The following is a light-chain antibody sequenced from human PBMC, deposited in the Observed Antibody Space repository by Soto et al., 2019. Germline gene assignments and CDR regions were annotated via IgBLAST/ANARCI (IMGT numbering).Light chain of an antibody. Sequence: EIVLTQSPATLSLPPGERATLSCRASQSVSSYLAWYQQKPGQAPRLLMYEASSRATGIPDRFSGSGSGTDFTLTIRRLEPEDFAVYYCQQYGSSPPRFGGGTKVDIK. CDR3: QQYGSSPPR. V-gene: IGKV3-20*01. CDR2: EAS. CDR1: QSVSSY. J-gene: IGKJ4*02.